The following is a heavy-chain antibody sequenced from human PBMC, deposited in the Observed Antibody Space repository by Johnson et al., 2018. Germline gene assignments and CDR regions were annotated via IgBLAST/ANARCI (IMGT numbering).Heavy chain of an antibody. CDR2: ISRSSSPV. CDR1: GFTFSSYS. Sequence: VQLVQSGGGLLQPGGSLRLSCAASGFTFSSYSMNWVRQAPGKGLEWVSYISRSSSPVHYADSGRGRFTISRDNAKNSLYLQMNSLKTEDTAVYYCTTVVAAERQKDAFDIWGQGTMVTVSS. D-gene: IGHD2-15*01. CDR3: TTVVAAERQKDAFDI. J-gene: IGHJ3*02. V-gene: IGHV3-48*01.